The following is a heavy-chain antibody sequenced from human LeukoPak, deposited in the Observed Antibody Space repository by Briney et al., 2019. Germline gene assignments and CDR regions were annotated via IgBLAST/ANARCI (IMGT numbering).Heavy chain of an antibody. D-gene: IGHD3-9*01. Sequence: SVKVSCKASGGTFSSYAISWVRQAPGQGLEWMGRIIPILGIANYAQKFQGRVTITADKSTSTAYMELSSLRSEDTAVYYCARGADILTGFDYYYYGMDVWGQGTTVTVSS. CDR3: ARGADILTGFDYYYYGMDV. CDR2: IIPILGIA. J-gene: IGHJ6*02. V-gene: IGHV1-69*04. CDR1: GGTFSSYA.